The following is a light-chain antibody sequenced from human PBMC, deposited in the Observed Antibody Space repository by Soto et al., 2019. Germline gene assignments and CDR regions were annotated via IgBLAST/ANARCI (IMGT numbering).Light chain of an antibody. CDR2: DAS. CDR1: QSTSSW. J-gene: IGKJ4*01. V-gene: IGKV1-5*01. Sequence: DIQMTQSPSTLSASVGDRVTITCRASQSTSSWLAWYQQKSGKAPKLLIFDASSLESGTPSRFSGRRSGTQFTLTINGLQPDDFATYYCQQYDNYKPLTFGGGTKVDIK. CDR3: QQYDNYKPLT.